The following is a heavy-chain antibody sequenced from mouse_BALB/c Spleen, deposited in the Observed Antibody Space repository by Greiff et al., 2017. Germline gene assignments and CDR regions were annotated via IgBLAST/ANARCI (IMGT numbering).Heavy chain of an antibody. CDR3: ARSQYGNYGVAY. CDR2: ISYSGST. D-gene: IGHD2-1*01. CDR1: GDSITSGY. J-gene: IGHJ3*01. Sequence: VQLHQSGPSLVKPSQTLSLTCSVTGDSITSGYWNWIRKFPGNKLEYMGYISYSGSTYYNPSLKSRISITRDTSKNQYYLQLNSVTTEDTATYYCARSQYGNYGVAYWGQGTLVTVSA. V-gene: IGHV3-8*02.